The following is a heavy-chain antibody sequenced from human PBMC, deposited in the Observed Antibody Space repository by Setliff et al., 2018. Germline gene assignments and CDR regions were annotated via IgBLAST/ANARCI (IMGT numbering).Heavy chain of an antibody. J-gene: IGHJ4*02. CDR3: ARTCSGSGCYAGLES. D-gene: IGHD2-15*01. CDR2: IRSKANSYAT. V-gene: IGHV3-73*01. Sequence: GGSLRLSCAASGFTFSGSAMHWVREASGKGLEWVGRIRSKANSYATAYAASVKGSFTISRDNSKNTLYLQMNSLRPEDTAVYYCARTCSGSGCYAGLESWGQGTPVTVSS. CDR1: GFTFSGSA.